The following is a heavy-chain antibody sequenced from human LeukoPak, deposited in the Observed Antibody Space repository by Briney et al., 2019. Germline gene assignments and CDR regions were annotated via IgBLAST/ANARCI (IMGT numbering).Heavy chain of an antibody. V-gene: IGHV3-74*01. CDR1: GFAFSGYW. Sequence: HPGGSLRLSCAASGFAFSGYWMHWVRQAPGKGPVWVSRINSDGYSISYADSVKGRFTISRDKSKNTVYLEMNSLRAEDTAVYYCARVWELSFDHWGQGALVTVSS. D-gene: IGHD1-26*01. CDR2: INSDGYSI. CDR3: ARVWELSFDH. J-gene: IGHJ4*02.